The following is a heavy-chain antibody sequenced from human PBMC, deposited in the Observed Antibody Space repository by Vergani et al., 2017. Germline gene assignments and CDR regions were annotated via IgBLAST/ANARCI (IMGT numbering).Heavy chain of an antibody. CDR1: GFTVSSNY. D-gene: IGHD1-26*01. CDR2: IYSGGST. J-gene: IGHJ3*02. Sequence: EVQLVESGGGLVQPGGSLRLSCAASGFTVSSNYMSWVRQAPGKGLEWVSVIYSGGSTYYEDSVKGRLTISRDNSKNTLYLQMNSPRAEDTAVYYCARDLGLTKDAFDIWGQGTMVTVSS. CDR3: ARDLGLTKDAFDI. V-gene: IGHV3-66*02.